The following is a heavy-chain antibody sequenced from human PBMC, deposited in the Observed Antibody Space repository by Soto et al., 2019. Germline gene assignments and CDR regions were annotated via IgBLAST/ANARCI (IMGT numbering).Heavy chain of an antibody. CDR1: GFIFENFG. CDR3: AKNQGVELVPLATVDWFDP. D-gene: IGHD1-26*01. Sequence: EVVLLESGGGLEQPGGSLRLSCAASGFIFENFGMSWVRQAPGKGLEWISSISGSGFKKYYAESVKGLFTISRDNSKSTVYLELNNLSAEDTAVYHCAKNQGVELVPLATVDWFDPWGQGSVVTVSS. CDR2: ISGSGFKK. J-gene: IGHJ5*02. V-gene: IGHV3-23*01.